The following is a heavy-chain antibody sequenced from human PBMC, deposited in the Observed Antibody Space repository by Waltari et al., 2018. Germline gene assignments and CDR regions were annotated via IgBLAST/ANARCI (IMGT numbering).Heavy chain of an antibody. CDR2: ISWNSGSI. J-gene: IGHJ4*02. Sequence: EVQLVESGGGLVQPGRSLRLSCAASGFTFDDYAMHWVRQAPGKGLEWVSGISWNSGSIGYADSVKGRFTISRDNAKNSLYLQMNSLRAEDTALYYCAKDREGDCSSTSCYTLFDYWGQGTLVTVSS. V-gene: IGHV3-9*01. CDR3: AKDREGDCSSTSCYTLFDY. D-gene: IGHD2-2*02. CDR1: GFTFDDYA.